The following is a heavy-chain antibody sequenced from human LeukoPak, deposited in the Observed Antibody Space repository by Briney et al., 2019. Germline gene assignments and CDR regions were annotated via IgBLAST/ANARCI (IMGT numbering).Heavy chain of an antibody. Sequence: SETLSLTCTVSGGPISRSNYYWGWIPQPPGKGPEWNRSYYCSGRTYSNPSLKSHDNISRDTAHNQHSLKLSSVTAADTLFSYGARAIVVVPDAMKYFDYWGQGTLVTVSS. CDR3: ARAIVVVPDAMKYFDY. D-gene: IGHD2-2*01. CDR1: GGPISRSNYY. CDR2: YYCSGRT. J-gene: IGHJ4*02. V-gene: IGHV4-39*01.